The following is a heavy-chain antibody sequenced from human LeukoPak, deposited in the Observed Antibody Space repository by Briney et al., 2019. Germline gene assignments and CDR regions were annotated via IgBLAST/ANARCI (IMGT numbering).Heavy chain of an antibody. J-gene: IGHJ4*02. CDR1: GFTFSDYY. V-gene: IGHV3-11*04. D-gene: IGHD3-10*01. CDR2: ISSSGSTI. CDR3: ARVSWFGEFLLDY. Sequence: GGSLRLSCAASGFTFSDYYMSWIRQAPGKGLEWVSYISSSGSTIYYAESVKGRFTISRGNAKNSLYLQMNSLRAEDTAVYYCARVSWFGEFLLDYWGQGTLVTVSS.